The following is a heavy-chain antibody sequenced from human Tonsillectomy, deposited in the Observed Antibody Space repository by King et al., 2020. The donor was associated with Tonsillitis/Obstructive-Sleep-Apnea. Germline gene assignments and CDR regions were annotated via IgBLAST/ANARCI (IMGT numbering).Heavy chain of an antibody. CDR3: ARNGGDYVWGSYRDMDV. V-gene: IGHV3-30*01. CDR2: ISYDGSNK. J-gene: IGHJ6*03. D-gene: IGHD3-16*02. CDR1: GFTFCSYA. Sequence: VQLVESGGGVVQPGRSLRLSCAASGFTFCSYAMHWVRQAPGKGLEWVAVISYDGSNKYYADSVKGRFTISRDNSKNTLYLQMNSLRVEDTAVYYCARNGGDYVWGSYRDMDVWGKGTTVTVSS.